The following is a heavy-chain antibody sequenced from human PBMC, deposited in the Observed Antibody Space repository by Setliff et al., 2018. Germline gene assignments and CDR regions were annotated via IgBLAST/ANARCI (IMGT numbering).Heavy chain of an antibody. CDR3: ARSYDSSGFMFIYYYYGMDV. CDR2: ISSNGGST. V-gene: IGHV3-64*02. D-gene: IGHD3-22*01. J-gene: IGHJ6*02. Sequence: GSLRLSCAASGFTSSTYGLNWVRQAPGKGLEYVSAISSNGGSTYYADSVKGRFTISRDNSKNTRYLQMGSLRAEDMAVYYCARSYDSSGFMFIYYYYGMDVWGQGTTVTVSS. CDR1: GFTSSTYG.